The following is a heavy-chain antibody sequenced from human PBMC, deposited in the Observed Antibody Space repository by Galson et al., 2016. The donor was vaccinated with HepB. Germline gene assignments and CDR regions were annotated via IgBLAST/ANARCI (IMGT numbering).Heavy chain of an antibody. J-gene: IGHJ5*02. CDR3: ARILEKSTVDNKWFDP. V-gene: IGHV3-7*03. D-gene: IGHD1-1*01. CDR1: GFTFNQYW. Sequence: SLRLSCAASGFTFNQYWMTWVRQPPGRGLEWLANIKEDGSKKRYADSLKGRFTVSRDNAKNSLYLQMNSLRAEDTAVYFCARILEKSTVDNKWFDPWGQGTLVTVSS. CDR2: IKEDGSKK.